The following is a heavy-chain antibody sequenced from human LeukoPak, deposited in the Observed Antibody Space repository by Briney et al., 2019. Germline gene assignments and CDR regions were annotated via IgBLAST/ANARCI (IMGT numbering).Heavy chain of an antibody. J-gene: IGHJ4*02. Sequence: PGRSLRLSCAAPGFTISRYAMHWVRQAPGKGLEWVAVISYDGVNKYYADSVKGRFAISRDNSKNTLYLQMNSLRAEDTAVYFCTRVTDGEPPFDYWGQGTLVTVSS. CDR2: ISYDGVNK. V-gene: IGHV3-30*09. CDR3: TRVTDGEPPFDY. CDR1: GFTISRYA. D-gene: IGHD5-24*01.